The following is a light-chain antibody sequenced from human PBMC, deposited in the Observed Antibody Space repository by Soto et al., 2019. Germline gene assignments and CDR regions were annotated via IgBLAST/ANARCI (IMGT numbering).Light chain of an antibody. CDR3: QQYTKWWT. CDR2: GAS. J-gene: IGKJ1*01. Sequence: EIVMTQSPATLSVSPGEGVTLSCRASQGVGSNFAWYRQKPGQSPRLLIYGASTRATGVPARFSGSGSGTEFTLTISGLQSEDFAVYYCQQYTKWWTFGQGTKVEIK. V-gene: IGKV3-15*01. CDR1: QGVGSN.